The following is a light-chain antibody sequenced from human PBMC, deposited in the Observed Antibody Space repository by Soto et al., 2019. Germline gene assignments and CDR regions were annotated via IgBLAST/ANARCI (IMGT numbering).Light chain of an antibody. CDR2: DAS. Sequence: EIVLAQSPPTLSLSPGERATLSCRASQSVGNFLAWYQQKPGQSPSLLIYDASTRATGVPARFSGSGSETDFILTISSLEPEDSALYYCQQRSTCPLPLTCGGGTKVEIK. CDR1: QSVGNF. J-gene: IGKJ4*01. CDR3: QQRSTCPLPLT. V-gene: IGKV3-11*01.